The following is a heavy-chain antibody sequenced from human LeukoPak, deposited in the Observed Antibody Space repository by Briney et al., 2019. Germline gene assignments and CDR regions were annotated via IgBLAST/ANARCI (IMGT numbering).Heavy chain of an antibody. D-gene: IGHD4-11*01. CDR3: ARDDPSYSNYRPSNHYMDV. CDR1: GGSISSYY. J-gene: IGHJ6*03. V-gene: IGHV4-4*07. Sequence: KPSETLSLTCTVSGGSISSYYWSWIRQPAGKGLEWIGRIYTSGSTNYNPSLKSRVTMSVDTSKNQFSLKLSSVAAADTAVYYCARDDPSYSNYRPSNHYMDVWGKGTTVTVSS. CDR2: IYTSGST.